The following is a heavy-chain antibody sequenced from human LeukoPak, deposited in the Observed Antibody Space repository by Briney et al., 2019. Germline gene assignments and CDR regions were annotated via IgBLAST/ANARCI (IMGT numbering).Heavy chain of an antibody. Sequence: ASVKVSCKASGGTFSSYAISWVRQAPGQGLEWMGGIIPIFGTANYAQKFQGRVTITTDESTSTAYMELSSLRSEDTAVYYCAFEGYCSGSCPDQGYWGQGTLVTVSS. J-gene: IGHJ4*02. CDR2: IIPIFGTA. CDR1: GGTFSSYA. CDR3: AFEGYCSGSCPDQGY. D-gene: IGHD2-15*01. V-gene: IGHV1-69*05.